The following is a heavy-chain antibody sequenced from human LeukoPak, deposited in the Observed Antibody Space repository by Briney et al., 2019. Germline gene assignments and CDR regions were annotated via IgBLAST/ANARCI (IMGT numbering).Heavy chain of an antibody. CDR3: AKPHTLLWDPNWFDP. CDR2: ISGSGGST. J-gene: IGHJ5*02. D-gene: IGHD3-10*01. Sequence: GGSLRLSCAASGFTFSSYAMGWVRQAPGKGLEWVSAISGSGGSTYYADSVKGRFTISRDNSKNTLYLQMNSLRAEDTAVYYCAKPHTLLWDPNWFDPWGQGTLVTVSS. CDR1: GFTFSSYA. V-gene: IGHV3-23*01.